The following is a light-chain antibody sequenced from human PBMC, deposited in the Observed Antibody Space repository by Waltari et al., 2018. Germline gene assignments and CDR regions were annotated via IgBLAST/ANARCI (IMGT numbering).Light chain of an antibody. V-gene: IGLV4-69*01. Sequence: QVVLTQSPSASASLGASVTLTCTLSSGHTNYAIAWLQQQPEKGPRYLIKLKMDGSHTKGDGIPGRFSGSSSGAERYLTISSLQCEDEADYYCQTWGTGIHGIFGGGTKLTVL. CDR2: LKMDGSH. CDR1: SGHTNYA. J-gene: IGLJ2*01. CDR3: QTWGTGIHGI.